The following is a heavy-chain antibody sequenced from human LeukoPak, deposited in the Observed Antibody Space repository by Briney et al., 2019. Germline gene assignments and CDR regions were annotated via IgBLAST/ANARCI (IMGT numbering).Heavy chain of an antibody. V-gene: IGHV3-23*01. J-gene: IGHJ4*02. D-gene: IGHD3-10*01. CDR2: ISGSGGNT. CDR3: AKDSYGSGSYYQYYFDY. Sequence: GGSLRLSCAASGFTFSSYGMSWVRQAPGKGLEWVSVISGSGGNTYYADSVKGRFTISRDNSKNTLYLQMNSLRAEDTAVYYCAKDSYGSGSYYQYYFDYWGQGNLVTVSS. CDR1: GFTFSSYG.